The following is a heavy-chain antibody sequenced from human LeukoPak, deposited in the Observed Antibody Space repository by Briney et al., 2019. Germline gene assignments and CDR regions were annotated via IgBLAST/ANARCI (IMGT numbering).Heavy chain of an antibody. J-gene: IGHJ4*02. CDR3: ARDITYGSQGY. CDR1: GGSIRSYY. V-gene: IGHV4-59*01. Sequence: SETLSLTCTVSGGSIRSYYWSWIRQPPGKGLEWIGYIYYSGSTNYNPSLKSRVTKSVDTSKNQFSLKLSSVTAADTAVYFCARDITYGSQGYWGRGTLVTVSS. CDR2: IYYSGST. D-gene: IGHD1-14*01.